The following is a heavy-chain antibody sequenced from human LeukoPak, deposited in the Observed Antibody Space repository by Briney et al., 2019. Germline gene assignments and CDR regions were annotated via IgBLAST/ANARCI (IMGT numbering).Heavy chain of an antibody. CDR1: GGAISSYY. CDR2: IHYSGNT. J-gene: IGHJ4*02. D-gene: IGHD4-17*01. Sequence: SETLSLTCTVSGGAISSYYWSWIRQPPGKGLEWIAYIHYSGNTNYSPSLKSRVTISVDTSKNQFSLRLTSVTAADTAVYYCARSGTVTNFDYWGQGTLVTVSS. CDR3: ARSGTVTNFDY. V-gene: IGHV4-59*01.